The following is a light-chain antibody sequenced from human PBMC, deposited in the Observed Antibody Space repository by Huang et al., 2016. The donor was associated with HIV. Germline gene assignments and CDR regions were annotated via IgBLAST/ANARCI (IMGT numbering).Light chain of an antibody. CDR3: MQALQTPGT. Sequence: EIVMTQSPFSLSVTPGEPASISCRSSQSLLHSSGYIYLDWYLQKPGQSPQLLIYLGSNRASGVPGRFSGRASGTDFTLKISRVEAEDVGVYYCMQALQTPGTFGGGTKVEIK. J-gene: IGKJ4*01. CDR2: LGS. V-gene: IGKV2-28*01. CDR1: QSLLHSSGYIY.